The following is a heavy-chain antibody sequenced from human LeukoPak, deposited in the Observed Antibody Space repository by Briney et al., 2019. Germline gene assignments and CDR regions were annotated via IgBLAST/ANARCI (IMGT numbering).Heavy chain of an antibody. J-gene: IGHJ4*02. Sequence: SETLSLTCAVYGGSFSGYYWSWIRQPPGKGLEWIGEINHSGSTNYNPSLKSRVTISVDTSKNQFSLKLSSVTAADTAVYYFAXVRXFDPQAKGDFDYRGQGTLVTVSS. CDR1: GGSFSGYY. CDR2: INHSGST. V-gene: IGHV4-34*01. CDR3: AXVRXFDPQAKGDFDY. D-gene: IGHD3-9*01.